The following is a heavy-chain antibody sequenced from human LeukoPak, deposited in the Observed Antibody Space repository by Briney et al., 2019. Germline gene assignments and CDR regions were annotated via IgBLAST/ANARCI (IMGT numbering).Heavy chain of an antibody. V-gene: IGHV1-18*01. CDR3: ARDMKRSRARWENLGFDP. CDR2: ILAYNGNT. D-gene: IGHD1-26*01. CDR1: GYTFTRYA. J-gene: IGHJ5*02. Sequence: ASVKVSCKASGYTFTRYAMNWVRQAPGQGLEWMGWILAYNGNTNYAQKLQGRVTMTTDTSTSTAYLELRSLRSDDTAVYYCARDMKRSRARWENLGFDPWGQGTLVTVSS.